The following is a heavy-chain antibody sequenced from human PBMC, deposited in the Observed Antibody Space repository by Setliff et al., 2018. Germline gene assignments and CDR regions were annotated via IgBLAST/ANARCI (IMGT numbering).Heavy chain of an antibody. CDR3: ARDLPKYSSSSVDSYFDY. J-gene: IGHJ4*02. V-gene: IGHV4-39*02. CDR2: IYYSGST. CDR1: GGSISSGGYF. Sequence: SETLSLTCTVSGGSISSGGYFWGWIRQPPGKGLEWIASIYYSGSTYYNPSLKSRVTLPVDTSKNQFSLSLSSVTAADTAVYYCARDLPKYSSSSVDSYFDYWGQGTLVTVSS. D-gene: IGHD6-6*01.